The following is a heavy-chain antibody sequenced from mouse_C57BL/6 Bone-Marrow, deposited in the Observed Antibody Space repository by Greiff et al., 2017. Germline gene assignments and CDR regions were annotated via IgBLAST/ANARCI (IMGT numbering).Heavy chain of an antibody. CDR1: GYTFTDYY. Sequence: QVQLQQSGAELVRPGASVKLSCKASGYTFTDYYINWVKQRPGQGLEWIARIYPGSGNTYYNEKFKGKAKLTAEKSSSTAYMQLSSLTSEDSAVYFCARDGYYGHFDYWGQGTTLTVSS. CDR3: ARDGYYGHFDY. D-gene: IGHD1-1*01. CDR2: IYPGSGNT. J-gene: IGHJ2*01. V-gene: IGHV1-76*01.